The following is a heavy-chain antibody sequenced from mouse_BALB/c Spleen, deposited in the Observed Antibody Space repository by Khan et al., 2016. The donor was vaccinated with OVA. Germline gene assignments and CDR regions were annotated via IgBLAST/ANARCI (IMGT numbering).Heavy chain of an antibody. CDR3: ARAYYGNYREAMDY. J-gene: IGHJ4*01. V-gene: IGHV2-6-7*01. CDR2: IWGDGST. Sequence: QVQLKQSGPGLVAPSQSLSITCTVSGFSLTGYGVNWVRQPPGKGLEWLGMIWGDGSTDYDSALKSRLSISKDNSKSQVFLKMNRLRTDDTARYYGARAYYGNYREAMDYWGQGTSVTVSS. CDR1: GFSLTGYG. D-gene: IGHD2-10*01.